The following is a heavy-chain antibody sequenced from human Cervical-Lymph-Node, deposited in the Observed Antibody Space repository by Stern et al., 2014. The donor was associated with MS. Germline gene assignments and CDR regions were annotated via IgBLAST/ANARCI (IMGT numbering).Heavy chain of an antibody. CDR2: ICDSGIT. J-gene: IGHJ4*02. CDR3: ARGYGGNPIDY. V-gene: IGHV4-59*01. D-gene: IGHD4-23*01. Sequence: VQLVESGPGLVEPSGTLSLTCTVSGGSISSYYWSWIRQPPGKGLEWIGYICDSGITNYNPAIKCRVTISVDTSKTQFSLKLSSVTAADTAVYYCARGYGGNPIDYWGQGTLVTVSS. CDR1: GGSISSYY.